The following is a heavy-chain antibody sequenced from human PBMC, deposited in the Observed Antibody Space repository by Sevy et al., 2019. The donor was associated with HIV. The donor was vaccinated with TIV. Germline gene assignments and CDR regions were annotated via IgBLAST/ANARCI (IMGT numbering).Heavy chain of an antibody. CDR2: IKRKTDGETT. J-gene: IGHJ4*02. Sequence: GGSLRLSCAASGFTFTNAWMNWVRQTPGKGLEWVGRIKRKTDGETTDYAAPVKGRSTISRDDSKNTLYLQMNSLKTEDTAVYYCTTTYYYDSRGYYGIDYWGQGALVTVSS. CDR1: GFTFTNAW. D-gene: IGHD3-22*01. V-gene: IGHV3-15*01. CDR3: TTTYYYDSRGYYGIDY.